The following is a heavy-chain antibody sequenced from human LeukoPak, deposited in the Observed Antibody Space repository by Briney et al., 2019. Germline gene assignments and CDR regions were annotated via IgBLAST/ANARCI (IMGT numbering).Heavy chain of an antibody. D-gene: IGHD2-21*02. Sequence: PSETLSLTCTVSGGSISGYYWSWIRQPPGKGLEWIGYIYYSGSTNYNPSLKSRVTISVDTSKNQFSLKLSSVTAADTAVYYCARHDPYCGGDCYFQYYFDYWGQGTLVTVSS. CDR1: GGSISGYY. CDR2: IYYSGST. J-gene: IGHJ4*02. V-gene: IGHV4-59*08. CDR3: ARHDPYCGGDCYFQYYFDY.